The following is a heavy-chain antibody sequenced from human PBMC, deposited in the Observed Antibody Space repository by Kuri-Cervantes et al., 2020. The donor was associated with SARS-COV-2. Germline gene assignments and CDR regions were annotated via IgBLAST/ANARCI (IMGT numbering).Heavy chain of an antibody. CDR1: SGSISTFY. CDR2: VYYTGVA. CDR3: ARGRPLVDY. V-gene: IGHV4-59*01. J-gene: IGHJ4*02. Sequence: SETLSLTCSVSSGSISTFYWGWIRQFPGKRLEWIGYVYYTGVAKYNPSLKSRVTMSVDTSKNQFSLRLSSVTPADTAIYSCARGRPLVDYWGQGTLVTVSS.